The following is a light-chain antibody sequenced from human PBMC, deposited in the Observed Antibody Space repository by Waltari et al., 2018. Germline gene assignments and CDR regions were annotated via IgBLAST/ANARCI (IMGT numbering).Light chain of an antibody. J-gene: IGLJ1*01. V-gene: IGLV2-14*01. CDR2: EVS. CDR1: ASDVGAYDF. CDR3: SSYTTSSAPGV. Sequence: QSALTQPASVSGSPGQSITIPCSGTASDVGAYDFVPWYQQPPGKAPHLIIYEVSNRPSGISNRFSASKSGNTASLTISGLQAEDEADYYCSSYTTSSAPGVFGTGTRVTVL.